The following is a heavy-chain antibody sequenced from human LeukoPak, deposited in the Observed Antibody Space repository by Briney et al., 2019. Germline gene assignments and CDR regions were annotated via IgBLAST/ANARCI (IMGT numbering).Heavy chain of an antibody. CDR1: GFTSSSYA. V-gene: IGHV3-30-3*01. CDR2: ISYDGSNK. D-gene: IGHD4-23*01. CDR3: AREGRVRWYDY. J-gene: IGHJ4*02. Sequence: GRSLRLSCAASGFTSSSYAMHWVRQAPGKGLEWVAVISYDGSNKYYADSVKGRFTISRDNSKNTLYLQMNSLRAEDTAVYYCAREGRVRWYDYWGQGTLVTVSS.